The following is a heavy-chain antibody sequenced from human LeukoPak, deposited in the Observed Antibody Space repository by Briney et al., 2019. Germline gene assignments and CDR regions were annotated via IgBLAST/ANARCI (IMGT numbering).Heavy chain of an antibody. Sequence: KASETLSLTCTVSGGSISSYYRSWIRQPPGKGLEWIGYIYYSGSTNYNPSLKSRVTISVDTSKNQFSLKLSSVTAADTAVYYCARTIAALNWFDPWGQGTLITVSS. V-gene: IGHV4-59*01. J-gene: IGHJ5*02. CDR2: IYYSGST. D-gene: IGHD6-6*01. CDR3: ARTIAALNWFDP. CDR1: GGSISSYY.